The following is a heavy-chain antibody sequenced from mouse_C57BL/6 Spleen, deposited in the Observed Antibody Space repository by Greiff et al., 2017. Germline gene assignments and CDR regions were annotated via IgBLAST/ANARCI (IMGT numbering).Heavy chain of an antibody. V-gene: IGHV1-80*01. CDR1: GYAFSSYW. Sequence: QVHVKQSGAELVKPGASVKISCKASGYAFSSYWMNWVKQRPGKGLEWIGQIYPGDGDTNYNGKFKGKATLTADKSSSTAYTQLSSLTSEDSAVYFCARGYYGSSYGWYFDVWGTGTTVTVSS. J-gene: IGHJ1*03. CDR2: IYPGDGDT. CDR3: ARGYYGSSYGWYFDV. D-gene: IGHD1-1*01.